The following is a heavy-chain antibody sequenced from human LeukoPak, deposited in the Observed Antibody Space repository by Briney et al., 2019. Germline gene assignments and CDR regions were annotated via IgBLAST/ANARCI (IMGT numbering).Heavy chain of an antibody. CDR2: IGAYNGNT. Sequence: ASVKVSCKASGGTFSSYAISWVRQAPGQGLEWMGWIGAYNGNTNYAQKLQGRVTMTTDTSTSTAYMELRSLRSDDRAVYYCARDLYGGTSATFDYWGQGTLVTVSS. V-gene: IGHV1-18*01. D-gene: IGHD4-23*01. CDR1: GGTFSSYA. CDR3: ARDLYGGTSATFDY. J-gene: IGHJ4*02.